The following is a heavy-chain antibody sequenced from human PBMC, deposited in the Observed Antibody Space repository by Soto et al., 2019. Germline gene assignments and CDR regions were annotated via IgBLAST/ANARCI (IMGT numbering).Heavy chain of an antibody. J-gene: IGHJ4*02. CDR2: INHSGST. CDR1: GGSFSGYY. CDR3: ARGPLPYYFDY. Sequence: QVQLQQWGAGLLKPSETLSLTCAVYGGSFSGYYWSWIRQPPGKGLEWIGEINHSGSTNYNPSLKSRVTISVDTSKNQFSLKPSSVTAADTAVYYCARGPLPYYFDYWGQGTLVTVSS. V-gene: IGHV4-34*01.